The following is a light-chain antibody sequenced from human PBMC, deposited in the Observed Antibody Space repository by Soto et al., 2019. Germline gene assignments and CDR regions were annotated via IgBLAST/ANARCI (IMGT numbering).Light chain of an antibody. CDR3: QQYNSYSPT. V-gene: IGKV1-5*01. J-gene: IGKJ1*01. CDR1: QSIGSS. CDR2: DAS. Sequence: DIQMPQSPSTLSASVGDRVTITCRASQSIGSSLAWYQQKPGKAPNLLIYDASSLESGVPSRFSGSGSGTEFTLTISSLQPDDFATYYCQQYNSYSPTFGQGTKVDIK.